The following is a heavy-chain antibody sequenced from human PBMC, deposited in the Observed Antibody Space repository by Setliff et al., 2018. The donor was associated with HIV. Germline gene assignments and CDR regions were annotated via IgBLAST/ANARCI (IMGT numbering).Heavy chain of an antibody. Sequence: ASVKVSCKASGYTFTSYAMHWVRQAPGQRLEWIGWINAGNGNTKYSQKFQGRVTITRDTSASTAYMELSSLRSEDTAVYYCARTMIVVVIGDAFDIWGQGTMVTVSS. J-gene: IGHJ3*02. CDR3: ARTMIVVVIGDAFDI. CDR2: INAGNGNT. D-gene: IGHD3-22*01. V-gene: IGHV1-3*01. CDR1: GYTFTSYA.